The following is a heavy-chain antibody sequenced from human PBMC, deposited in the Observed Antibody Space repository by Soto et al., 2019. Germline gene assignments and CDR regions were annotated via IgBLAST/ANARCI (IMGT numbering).Heavy chain of an antibody. D-gene: IGHD2-15*01. J-gene: IGHJ4*02. V-gene: IGHV4-59*12. Sequence: PSETLSLTCSVSGGAIYSYYWVWIRRPPCKGLEWIGSIYYSGYTYYNPPLKSRVSMSVDTSTSHFSLNVNSVTAADTAVYYCARLVPSKLVDSWGPGTLVTVSS. CDR1: GGAIYSYY. CDR3: ARLVPSKLVDS. CDR2: IYYSGYT.